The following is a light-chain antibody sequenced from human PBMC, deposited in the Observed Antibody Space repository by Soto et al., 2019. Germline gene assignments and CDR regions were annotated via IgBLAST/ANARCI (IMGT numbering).Light chain of an antibody. V-gene: IGLV2-23*02. CDR1: RSGIGSDNY. J-gene: IGLJ1*01. Sequence: QSVLTQPASVSGAPGQAITVSCSGTRSGIGSDNYVAWYQQFPGTPPKVLIYGVSNRPSGVSSRFSGSKSGNTASLTISGLQAEDEADYYCCSYAGSSSFYVFGTGTKVTVL. CDR3: CSYAGSSSFYV. CDR2: GVS.